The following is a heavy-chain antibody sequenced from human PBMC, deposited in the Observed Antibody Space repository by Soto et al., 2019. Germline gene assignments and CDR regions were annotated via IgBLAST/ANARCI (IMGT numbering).Heavy chain of an antibody. J-gene: IGHJ6*02. Sequence: GGSLRLSCAASGFTFSSYAMSWVRQAPGKGLEWVSAISGSGGSTYYADSVKGRFTISRDNSKNTLYLQMNSLRAEDTAVYYCAKDLTIFGVVPAYAMDVWGQGTTVTLSS. V-gene: IGHV3-23*01. CDR1: GFTFSSYA. D-gene: IGHD3-3*01. CDR2: ISGSGGST. CDR3: AKDLTIFGVVPAYAMDV.